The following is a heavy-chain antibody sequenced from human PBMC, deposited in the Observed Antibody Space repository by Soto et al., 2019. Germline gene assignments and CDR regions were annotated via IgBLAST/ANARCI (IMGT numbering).Heavy chain of an antibody. CDR2: IKQDGSEK. V-gene: IGHV3-7*02. D-gene: IGHD2-2*01. J-gene: IGHJ6*02. Sequence: PGGSLRLSCAASGFTFSSDWMSWVRQAPGKGLEWVANIKQDGSEKYYVDSVKGRFTISRDNSKNTLYLQMDSLRAEDTAVYYCAKGPAIVLVPAAMNYYYGMYVWGQGTTVTVS. CDR3: AKGPAIVLVPAAMNYYYGMYV. CDR1: GFTFSSDW.